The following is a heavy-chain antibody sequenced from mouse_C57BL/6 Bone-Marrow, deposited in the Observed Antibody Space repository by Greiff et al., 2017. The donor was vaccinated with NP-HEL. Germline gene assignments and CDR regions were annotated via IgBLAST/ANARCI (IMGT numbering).Heavy chain of an antibody. V-gene: IGHV1-54*01. CDR3: ARCGDYAMDY. CDR2: INPGSGGT. Sequence: VQLVESGAELVRPGTSVKVSCKASGYAFTNYLIEWVKQRPGQGLEWIGVINPGSGGTNYNEKFKGKATLTADKSSSTAYMQLSSLTSEDSAVYFCARCGDYAMDYWGQGTSVTVSS. J-gene: IGHJ4*01. D-gene: IGHD6-1*01. CDR1: GYAFTNYL.